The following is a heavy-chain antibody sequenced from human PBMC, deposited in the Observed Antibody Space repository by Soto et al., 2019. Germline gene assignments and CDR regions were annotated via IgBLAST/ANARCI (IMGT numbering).Heavy chain of an antibody. CDR2: IYHTGST. Sequence: QVQLQESGPGLVKPSGTLSLTCDVSSGSISSSNWWRWVRQPPGKGLEWIGEIYHTGSTNYNPSLKSRVTISVDKYKNQFSLSLSSVTAADTAGYYCARDGSGTKFDFWGQGTLVTVSS. CDR3: ARDGSGTKFDF. D-gene: IGHD3-10*01. V-gene: IGHV4-4*02. CDR1: SGSISSSNW. J-gene: IGHJ4*02.